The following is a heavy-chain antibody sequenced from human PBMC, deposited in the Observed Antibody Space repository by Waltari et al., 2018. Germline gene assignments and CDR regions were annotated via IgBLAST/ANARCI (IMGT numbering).Heavy chain of an antibody. V-gene: IGHV1-24*01. J-gene: IGHJ6*02. CDR1: GYSLSELS. Sequence: QVQLVQSGAEVRKPGASVKVSCKVSGYSLSELSMHWGRQAPGKGLEGVGGLDPEEEETVYAQKFQGRVTMTEDTSTDTAYMELSSLRSDDTAVYYCTTDIMLRVFSNVWGQGTTVTVSS. D-gene: IGHD3-10*01. CDR2: LDPEEEET. CDR3: TTDIMLRVFSNV.